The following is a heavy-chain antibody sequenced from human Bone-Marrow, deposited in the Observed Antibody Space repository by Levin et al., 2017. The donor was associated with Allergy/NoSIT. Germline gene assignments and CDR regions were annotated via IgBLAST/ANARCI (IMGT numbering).Heavy chain of an antibody. D-gene: IGHD3-10*01. J-gene: IGHJ5*02. CDR3: ARDRRGSITMVRGANWFDP. Sequence: KSSETLSLTCAVSGGSISSSNWWSWVRQPPGKGLEWIGEIYHSGSTNYNPSLKSRVTISVDKSKNQFSLKLSSVTAADTAVYYCARDRRGSITMVRGANWFDPWGQGTLVTVSS. CDR2: IYHSGST. CDR1: GGSISSSNW. V-gene: IGHV4-4*02.